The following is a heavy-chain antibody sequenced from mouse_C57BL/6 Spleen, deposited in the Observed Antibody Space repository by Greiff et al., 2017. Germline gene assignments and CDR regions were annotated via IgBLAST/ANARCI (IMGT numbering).Heavy chain of an antibody. CDR1: GYTFTSYW. Sequence: VQLQQSETVLARPGASVKMSCKTSGYTFTSYWMHWVKQRPGQGLEWIGAMYPGNSDTSYNQKFKGKAKLTAVTSASTAYMELSSLTNEDSAVYYWTRTTVVEDYFDYWGQGTTLTVSS. D-gene: IGHD1-1*01. V-gene: IGHV1-5*01. CDR3: TRTTVVEDYFDY. CDR2: MYPGNSDT. J-gene: IGHJ2*01.